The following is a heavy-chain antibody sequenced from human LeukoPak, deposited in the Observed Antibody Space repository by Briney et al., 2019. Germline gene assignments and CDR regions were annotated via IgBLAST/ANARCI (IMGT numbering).Heavy chain of an antibody. V-gene: IGHV3-9*01. CDR2: ISWNRGNI. D-gene: IGHD2-2*01. J-gene: IGHJ4*02. CDR3: VKGYCSSTSCYVDY. CDR1: GFTFDDYA. Sequence: PGGSLRLSCAASGFTFDDYAMHWVRQAPGKGLEWVSGISWNRGNIGYADSVKGRFTISRDNAKNSLYLQMNSLRVEDTALYYCVKGYCSSTSCYVDYWGQGTLVTASS.